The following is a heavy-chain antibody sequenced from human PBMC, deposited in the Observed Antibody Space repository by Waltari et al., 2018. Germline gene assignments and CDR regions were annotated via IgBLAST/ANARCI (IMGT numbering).Heavy chain of an antibody. CDR1: GFTVSSTY. CDR2: IYSGGST. V-gene: IGHV3-53*01. CDR3: ARGRITMIGGGAFDI. Sequence: EVQLVESGGGLIQPGGSLRLSCAASGFTVSSTYMRWVRQAPGKGLEWVSVIYSGGSTYYADSVKGRFTISRDNSKNTLYLQMNSLRAEDTAVYYCARGRITMIGGGAFDIWGQGTMVTVSS. J-gene: IGHJ3*02. D-gene: IGHD3-22*01.